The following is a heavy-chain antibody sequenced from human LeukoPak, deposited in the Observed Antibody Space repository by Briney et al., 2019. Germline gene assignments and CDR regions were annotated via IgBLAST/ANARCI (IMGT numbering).Heavy chain of an antibody. CDR3: AREARGYSYGDFVY. CDR2: ISYDGSNK. D-gene: IGHD5-18*01. Sequence: GGSLRLSCAASGFTFSSYAMHWVRQAPGKGLEWVAVISYDGSNKYYADSVKGRFTISRDNSKNTLYLQMNSLRAEDTAVYYCAREARGYSYGDFVYWGQGTLVTVSS. J-gene: IGHJ4*02. CDR1: GFTFSSYA. V-gene: IGHV3-30-3*01.